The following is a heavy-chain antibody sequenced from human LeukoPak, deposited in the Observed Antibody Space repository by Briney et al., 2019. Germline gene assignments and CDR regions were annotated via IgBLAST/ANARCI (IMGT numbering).Heavy chain of an antibody. J-gene: IGHJ4*02. V-gene: IGHV3-30-3*01. Sequence: PGRSLRLSCAASGFTFSSYAMHWVRQAPGKGLEWVAVISYDGSNKYYADSVKGRFTISRDNSKNTLYLQMNSLRAEDTAVYYCASKGYSSSSQTQYYFDYWGQGTLVTVSS. CDR2: ISYDGSNK. CDR1: GFTFSSYA. D-gene: IGHD6-6*01. CDR3: ASKGYSSSSQTQYYFDY.